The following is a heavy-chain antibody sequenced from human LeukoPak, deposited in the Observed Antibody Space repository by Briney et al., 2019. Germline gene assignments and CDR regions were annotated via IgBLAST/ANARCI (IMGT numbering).Heavy chain of an antibody. CDR2: ISGSGTST. D-gene: IGHD2-15*01. Sequence: GGSLRLSCAASGFTFSSYAMSWVRHAPGKGPEWVSSISGSGTSTFYADSVMGHITISRDNSKNTLSLQMNSLRAEDTAIYYCAKEVCSSGGSCPLDYWGQGTLVTVSS. CDR1: GFTFSSYA. V-gene: IGHV3-23*01. J-gene: IGHJ4*02. CDR3: AKEVCSSGGSCPLDY.